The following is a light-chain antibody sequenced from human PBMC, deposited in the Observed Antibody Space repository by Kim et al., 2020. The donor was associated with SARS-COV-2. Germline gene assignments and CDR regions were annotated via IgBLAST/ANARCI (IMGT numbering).Light chain of an antibody. Sequence: ASVGDRVTITCRASESISSWLAWYQQKPGKAPKLLIYAASNLQSGVPSRFSGSGSGTDFTLTISTLQPEDFATYYCQQGNSTPQTFGQGTKVEIK. V-gene: IGKV1-12*01. CDR1: ESISSW. J-gene: IGKJ1*01. CDR2: AAS. CDR3: QQGNSTPQT.